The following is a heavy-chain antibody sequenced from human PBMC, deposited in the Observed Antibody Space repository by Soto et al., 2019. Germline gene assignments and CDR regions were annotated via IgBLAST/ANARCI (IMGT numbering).Heavy chain of an antibody. V-gene: IGHV4-38-2*02. CDR1: GYSISSGYF. CDR2: IHHSGRA. J-gene: IGHJ3*02. CDR3: ARDWRDSVTYHVFDI. D-gene: IGHD1-26*01. Sequence: PSETLSLTCGVSGYSISSGYFRGWIRQPPGKGLEWIGSIHHSGRAYYNQSLKSRVTISVDTSKKQFSLKLTSVTAADTAVYYCARDWRDSVTYHVFDIWGRGTMVTVSS.